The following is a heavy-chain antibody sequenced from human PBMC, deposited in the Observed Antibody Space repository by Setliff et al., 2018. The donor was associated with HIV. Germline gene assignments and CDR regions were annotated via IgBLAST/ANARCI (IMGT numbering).Heavy chain of an antibody. CDR2: IYYSGTS. CDR1: GGSISSLSYY. V-gene: IGHV4-39*01. J-gene: IGHJ6*03. D-gene: IGHD6-13*01. CDR3: ARHRDPPGSRWIYYYYYMDL. Sequence: SETLSLTCTVSGGSISSLSYYWGWVRQSPGKGLEWIGSIYYSGTSYYNPSLKSRVTVSIDTSKNQFSLELSSVTAADTAVYYCARHRDPPGSRWIYYYYYMDLWGEGTTVTVSS.